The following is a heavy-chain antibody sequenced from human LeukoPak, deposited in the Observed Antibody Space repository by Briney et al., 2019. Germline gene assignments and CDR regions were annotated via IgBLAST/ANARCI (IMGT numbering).Heavy chain of an antibody. Sequence: GGSLRLSCAASGFTMSHYGVSWVRQAPGKGLEWISGIRSAVETTHYADSVKGRFIISRDNSKNALSLQLNSLRPEDTALYYCAKHFCTGLDCSLFDSWGQGTLVTVSS. V-gene: IGHV3-23*01. J-gene: IGHJ4*02. CDR2: IRSAVETT. CDR1: GFTMSHYG. D-gene: IGHD3/OR15-3a*01. CDR3: AKHFCTGLDCSLFDS.